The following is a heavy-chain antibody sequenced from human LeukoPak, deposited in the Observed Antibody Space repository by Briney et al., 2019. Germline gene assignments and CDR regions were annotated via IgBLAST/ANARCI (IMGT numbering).Heavy chain of an antibody. V-gene: IGHV3-23*05. CDR3: AHLVWEYVGGLDV. CDR1: GFIFRKYG. CDR2: IYTNHNT. D-gene: IGHD3/OR15-3a*01. Sequence: PGGSLRLSCAASGFIFRKYGMNWVRQAPGKGLEWVSGIYTNHNTRYADSVKGRFTISRDNSKNTVYLQMHSLRMEDTAVYYCAHLVWEYVGGLDVWGQGTTVTVSS. J-gene: IGHJ6*02.